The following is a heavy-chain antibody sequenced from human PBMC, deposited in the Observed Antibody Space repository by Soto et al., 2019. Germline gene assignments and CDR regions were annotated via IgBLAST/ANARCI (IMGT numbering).Heavy chain of an antibody. D-gene: IGHD6-19*01. Sequence: QVQLVQSGAEVKKPGASVTVSCKTSGYTFSNYGINWVRQAPGQGLEWMGWMSGYNGNTNYAQTGLGRVTMTTDTSTGTVYMELRSVKSDDTAIYYCSRFIMVGGWFDPNYYHGMDVWGQGTTVTVSS. CDR2: MSGYNGNT. CDR1: GYTFSNYG. J-gene: IGHJ6*02. V-gene: IGHV1-18*01. CDR3: SRFIMVGGWFDPNYYHGMDV.